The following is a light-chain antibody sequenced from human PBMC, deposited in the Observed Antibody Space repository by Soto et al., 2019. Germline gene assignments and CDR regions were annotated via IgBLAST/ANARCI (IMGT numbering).Light chain of an antibody. CDR1: QSVSSY. CDR3: QQRSNLIT. J-gene: IGKJ5*01. CDR2: GAS. Sequence: VMRQSPATLSVSPGEGATLSCRASQSVSSYLAWYQQKPGQAPRLLIYGASSRATGIPDRFSGTGSETDFTLTISSLEPEDFAVYYCQQRSNLITFGQGTRLEIK. V-gene: IGKV3-11*01.